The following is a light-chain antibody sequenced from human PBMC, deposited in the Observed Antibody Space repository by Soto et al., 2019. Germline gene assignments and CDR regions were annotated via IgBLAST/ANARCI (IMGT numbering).Light chain of an antibody. Sequence: DIQMTQSPSTLSASVGDRVTITCRASQSISSWLAWYQQKPGKAPKLLIYAASTLQRGVPSRFSGSGSGTDFALTISSLQPEDFATYYCQQLNSYSITFGQGTRLEIK. J-gene: IGKJ5*01. V-gene: IGKV1-5*01. CDR2: AAS. CDR3: QQLNSYSIT. CDR1: QSISSW.